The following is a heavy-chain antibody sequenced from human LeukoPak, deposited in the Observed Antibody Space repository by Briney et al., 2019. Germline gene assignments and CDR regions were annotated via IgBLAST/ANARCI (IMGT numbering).Heavy chain of an antibody. J-gene: IGHJ5*02. V-gene: IGHV4-59*12. D-gene: IGHD4-17*01. Sequence: PSETLSLTCTVSGGSISSYSWSWIRQPPGKGLEWIGYIYYSGSTYYNPSLKSRVTISVDTSKNQFSLKLSSVTAADTAVYYCAREGAVTKMGINWFAPWGQGTLVTVSS. CDR3: AREGAVTKMGINWFAP. CDR2: IYYSGST. CDR1: GGSISSYS.